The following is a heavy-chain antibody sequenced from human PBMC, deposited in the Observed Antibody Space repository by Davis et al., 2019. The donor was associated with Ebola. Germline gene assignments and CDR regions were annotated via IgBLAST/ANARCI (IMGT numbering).Heavy chain of an antibody. CDR1: GGSISSSSYY. J-gene: IGHJ5*02. Sequence: MPSETLSLTCTVSGGSISSSSYYWGWIRQPPGKGLEWIGSIYSSGSTNSNPSFKSRVTISVDTSKNQFSLKLISVTAADTAVYYCARRKRVTIFGMGSIWFDPWGQGTLVTVSS. V-gene: IGHV4-39*07. CDR2: IYSSGST. D-gene: IGHD3-3*01. CDR3: ARRKRVTIFGMGSIWFDP.